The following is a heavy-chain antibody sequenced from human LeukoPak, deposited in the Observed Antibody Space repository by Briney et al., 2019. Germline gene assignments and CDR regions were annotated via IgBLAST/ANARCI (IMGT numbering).Heavy chain of an antibody. J-gene: IGHJ6*03. V-gene: IGHV3-74*01. CDR1: GFTFSSYW. CDR3: ARATYYYYYMDV. CDR2: INSDGSST. Sequence: GGSLRLSCAASGFTFSSYWMHWVRQAPGKGLVWVSRINSDGSSTSYADSVKGRFTISRDNAKNTLYLQMNSLRAEDTAVYYCARATYYYYYMDVWGKGTTVTVSS.